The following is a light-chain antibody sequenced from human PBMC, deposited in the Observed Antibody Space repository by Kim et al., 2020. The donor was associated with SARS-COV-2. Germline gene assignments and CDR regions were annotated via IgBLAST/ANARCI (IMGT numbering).Light chain of an antibody. J-gene: IGKJ4*01. Sequence: DIQMTHSPSSLSASVGDRVAITCRASQGISNSLAWYQQKPGKVPKLLIYAASTLRSGVPSRFSGSGSGTDFTLTISSLQPEDVATYYCQQCNSAPLTFGGGTKVDIK. CDR2: AAS. V-gene: IGKV1-27*01. CDR3: QQCNSAPLT. CDR1: QGISNS.